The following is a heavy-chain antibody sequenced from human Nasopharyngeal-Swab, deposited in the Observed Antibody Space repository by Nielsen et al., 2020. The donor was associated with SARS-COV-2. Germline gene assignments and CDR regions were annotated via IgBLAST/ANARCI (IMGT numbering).Heavy chain of an antibody. J-gene: IGHJ2*01. Sequence: GESLKISCAASGFNFNNYGMHWVRQAPGKGPEWVSGISSSGRSKYYTDSVKGRFTVSRENSMNTLFLQVNSLRVEDTAVYYCAKEISSAWYWYFVLWGRGTLVTVSS. CDR1: GFNFNNYG. CDR2: ISSSGRSK. V-gene: IGHV3-23*01. D-gene: IGHD3-22*01. CDR3: AKEISSAWYWYFVL.